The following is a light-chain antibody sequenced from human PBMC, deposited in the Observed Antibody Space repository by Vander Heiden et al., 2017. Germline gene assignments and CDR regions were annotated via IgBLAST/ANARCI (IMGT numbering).Light chain of an antibody. CDR1: SSNIGAGYV. V-gene: IGLV1-40*01. CDR3: QSYDSSLSGPQVV. Sequence: QSVLTQPPSVSGAPGQRVTISCTGSSSNIGAGYVVHWYQQLPGTAPKLLIYGNSNRPSGVPDRFSGSKSGTSASLAITGLQAEDEADYYCQSYDSSLSGPQVVFGGGTKLTVL. CDR2: GNS. J-gene: IGLJ2*01.